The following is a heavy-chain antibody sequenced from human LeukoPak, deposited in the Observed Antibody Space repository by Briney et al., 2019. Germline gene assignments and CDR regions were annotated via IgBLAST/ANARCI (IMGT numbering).Heavy chain of an antibody. CDR2: INHSGST. V-gene: IGHV4-34*01. CDR1: GGSFSGYY. J-gene: IGHJ4*02. D-gene: IGHD3-10*01. Sequence: SETLSLTCAVYGGSFSGYYWSWIRQPPGKGLEWIGEINHSGSTNYNPSLKSRVTISVDTSKNQFSLKLSSVTAADTAVCYCAREGNSGARGVKVDYWGQGTLVTVSS. CDR3: AREGNSGARGVKVDY.